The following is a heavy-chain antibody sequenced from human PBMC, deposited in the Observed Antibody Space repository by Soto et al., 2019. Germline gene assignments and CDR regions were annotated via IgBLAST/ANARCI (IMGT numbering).Heavy chain of an antibody. V-gene: IGHV3-74*01. Sequence: EVQLVESGGGLVQPGGSLRLSCVASGFKFDYYWMHWVRQAPGGGLMWISRLQTDGSHPAYADSVKGRFTISRDNAKNTLYLQMNNLRVGGTGVYYCARGGDPDYWGLGTLVTVSS. CDR1: GFKFDYYW. J-gene: IGHJ4*02. D-gene: IGHD2-21*02. CDR2: LQTDGSHP. CDR3: ARGGDPDY.